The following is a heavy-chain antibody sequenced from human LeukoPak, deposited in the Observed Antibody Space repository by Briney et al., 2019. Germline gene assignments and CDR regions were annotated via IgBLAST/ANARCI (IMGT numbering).Heavy chain of an antibody. V-gene: IGHV1-2*02. CDR3: ARGFTDYDFWSGYYRPYYFDY. CDR1: GYTFTGYY. D-gene: IGHD3-3*01. J-gene: IGHJ4*02. Sequence: ASVKVSCKASGYTFTGYYMHWVRQAPGQGLEWMGWINPNGGGTNYAQKFQGRVTMTRDTSISTAYMELSRLRSDDTAVYYCARGFTDYDFWSGYYRPYYFDYWGQGTLVTVSS. CDR2: INPNGGGT.